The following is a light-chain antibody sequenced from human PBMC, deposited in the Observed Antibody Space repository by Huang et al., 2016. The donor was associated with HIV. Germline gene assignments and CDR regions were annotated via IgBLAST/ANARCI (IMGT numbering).Light chain of an antibody. CDR1: QGVSSN. J-gene: IGKJ1*01. CDR3: QQYNNWPPT. CDR2: GAS. Sequence: EIVMTQSPATLSVSPGERATLSCRASQGVSSNLAWYQQKPGQAPRLLIYGASTRDTGIPARFSGSGSGTEFTLTISSLQSEDFAVYYCQQYNNWPPTFGQGTKVEIK. V-gene: IGKV3-15*01.